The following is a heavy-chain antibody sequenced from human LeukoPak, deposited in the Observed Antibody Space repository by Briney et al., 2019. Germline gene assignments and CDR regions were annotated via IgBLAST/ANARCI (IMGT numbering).Heavy chain of an antibody. D-gene: IGHD4-17*01. CDR2: ISSSSSYI. Sequence: GGSLRLSCAASGFTFSSYSMNWVRQAPGEGLEWVSSISSSSSYIYYADSVKGRFTISRDNAKNSLYLQMNSLRAEDTAVYYCARESENYGDYGGNAFDIWGQGTMVTVSS. J-gene: IGHJ3*02. CDR1: GFTFSSYS. V-gene: IGHV3-21*01. CDR3: ARESENYGDYGGNAFDI.